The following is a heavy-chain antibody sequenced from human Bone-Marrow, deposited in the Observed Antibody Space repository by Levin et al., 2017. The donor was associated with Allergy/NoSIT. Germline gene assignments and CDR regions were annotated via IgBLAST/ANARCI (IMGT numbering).Heavy chain of an antibody. CDR3: AKDEEEDYYGSGNCDH. CDR1: GFTFRRYG. D-gene: IGHD3-10*01. J-gene: IGHJ4*02. CDR2: ISDDGRNQ. Sequence: GGSLRLSCAASGFTFRRYGMHWVRQAPGEGLKWVATISDDGRNQDYADSVKGRFTISRDNSKNTLFLQMNSLRGDDTAVYYCAKDEEEDYYGSGNCDHWGQGILVTVSS. V-gene: IGHV3-30*18.